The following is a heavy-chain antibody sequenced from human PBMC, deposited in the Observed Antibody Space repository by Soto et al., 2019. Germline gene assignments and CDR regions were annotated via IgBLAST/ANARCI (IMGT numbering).Heavy chain of an antibody. CDR2: VILRSVVP. D-gene: IGHD6-6*01. J-gene: IGHJ6*02. Sequence: QVQLVQSGAELKQPGSSVRVSCKASGGTFSSTSISWVRQAPGQGLEWMGGVILRSVVPNLAQKVQDRLTVRADDTTNTAYMALSLLRSEDTAVYYCASSSVAARPKGGYYSMDVWGQGTTVIVSS. CDR1: GGTFSSTS. CDR3: ASSSVAARPKGGYYSMDV. V-gene: IGHV1-69*01.